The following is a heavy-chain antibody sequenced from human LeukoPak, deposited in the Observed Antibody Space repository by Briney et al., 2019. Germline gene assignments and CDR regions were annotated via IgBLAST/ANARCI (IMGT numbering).Heavy chain of an antibody. CDR1: GFTVNNKY. CDR2: IYNDGRT. D-gene: IGHD3-22*01. J-gene: IGHJ3*02. Sequence: GGSLRLSCAASGFTVNNKYMTWVRQAPGKGLDWVSLIYNDGRTYYADSVKGRCTISRDNLKNVLYLQMNSLKVEDTALYYCARGLFLSGYLDAFDIWGQGTVVTVSS. CDR3: ARGLFLSGYLDAFDI. V-gene: IGHV3-53*01.